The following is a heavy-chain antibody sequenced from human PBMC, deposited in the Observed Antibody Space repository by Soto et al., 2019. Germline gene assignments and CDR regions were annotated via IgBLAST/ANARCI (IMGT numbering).Heavy chain of an antibody. CDR1: GFTFSGSA. J-gene: IGHJ5*02. CDR3: TPVRDCSSTSCYTGNWFDP. Sequence: EVQLVESGGGSVQPGGSLKLSCAASGFTFSGSAMHWVRQASGKGLEWVGRIRSKANSYATAYAASVKGRFTISRDDSKNTAYLQMNSLKTEDTAVYYCTPVRDCSSTSCYTGNWFDPWGQGTLVTVSS. D-gene: IGHD2-2*02. CDR2: IRSKANSYAT. V-gene: IGHV3-73*01.